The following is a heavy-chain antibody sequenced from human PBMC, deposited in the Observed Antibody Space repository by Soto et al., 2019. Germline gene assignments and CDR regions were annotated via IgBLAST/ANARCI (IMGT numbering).Heavy chain of an antibody. CDR3: AKVFKRYCSGGSCSDPNAFDI. J-gene: IGHJ3*02. CDR2: IKQDGSEK. V-gene: IGHV3-7*03. CDR1: GFTFSSYW. D-gene: IGHD2-15*01. Sequence: GGSLRLSCAASGFTFSSYWMSWVRQAPGKGLEWVANIKQDGSEKYYVDSAKGRFTISRDNSKNTLYLQMNSLRAEDTAVYYCAKVFKRYCSGGSCSDPNAFDIWGQGTMVTVSS.